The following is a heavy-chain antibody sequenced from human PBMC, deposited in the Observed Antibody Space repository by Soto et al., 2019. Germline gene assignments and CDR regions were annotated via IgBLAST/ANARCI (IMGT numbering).Heavy chain of an antibody. J-gene: IGHJ6*02. CDR1: GYTFTTYY. CDR3: ARRAYNYANMDV. D-gene: IGHD5-18*01. Sequence: QVQLVQSGAEVKKPGASVKVSCETSGYTFTTYYMHWVRRAPGQGLEWMGMINPSGGSTSYAQKFQGRVTMTRDTSTRTIYMELSSLRRDDTAIYYCARRAYNYANMDVWGQGTKVTVSS. V-gene: IGHV1-46*01. CDR2: INPSGGST.